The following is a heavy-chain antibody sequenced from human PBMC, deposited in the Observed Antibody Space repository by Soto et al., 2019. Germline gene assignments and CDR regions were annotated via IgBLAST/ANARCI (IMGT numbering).Heavy chain of an antibody. CDR1: GFTFGNAW. CDR3: TPDLKFVRVAVAGYFDY. J-gene: IGHJ4*02. Sequence: EVQLVESGGGLVKPGGSLRLSCAASGFTFGNAWMSWVRQAPGKGLEWVGRIKSKTDGGTTDYAAPVKGRFTISRDDSKNKLYLQMNSLKTEDPAVYYCTPDLKFVRVAVAGYFDYWGQGTLVTVSS. D-gene: IGHD6-19*01. CDR2: IKSKTDGGTT. V-gene: IGHV3-15*01.